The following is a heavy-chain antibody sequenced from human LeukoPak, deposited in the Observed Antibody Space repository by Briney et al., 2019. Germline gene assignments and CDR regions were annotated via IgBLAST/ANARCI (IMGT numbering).Heavy chain of an antibody. CDR3: ARVRRWAVSYFDY. V-gene: IGHV1-2*02. CDR2: INPNRCGP. J-gene: IGHJ4*02. Sequence: ASVTVSYKASVYTFTRYYMLWVRQAPGQGREWMGWINPNRCGPNHAQKFQGRVTMTRDTSISTAYMELSRLRSDDTAVYYCARVRRWAVSYFDYWGGGTLVSVSS. CDR1: VYTFTRYY. D-gene: IGHD1-26*01.